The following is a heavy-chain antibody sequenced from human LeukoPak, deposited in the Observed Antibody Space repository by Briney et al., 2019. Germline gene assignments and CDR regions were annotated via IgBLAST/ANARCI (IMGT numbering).Heavy chain of an antibody. CDR2: ISYDGSNK. D-gene: IGHD3-3*01. CDR1: GFTFSSYA. V-gene: IGHV3-30*04. Sequence: GGSLRLSCAASGFTFSSYAMHWVRQAPGKGLEWVAVISYDGSNKYYADSVKGRFTISRDNSKNTLYLQMNSLRAEDTAVYYCARALVEEYYDFWSGVAVAGPFDYWGQGTLVTVSS. CDR3: ARALVEEYYDFWSGVAVAGPFDY. J-gene: IGHJ4*02.